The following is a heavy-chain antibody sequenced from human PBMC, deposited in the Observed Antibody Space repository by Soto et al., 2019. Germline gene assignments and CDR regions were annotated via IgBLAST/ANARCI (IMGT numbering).Heavy chain of an antibody. Sequence: QVQLVQSGAEVKKPGSSVKVSCKASGGTFSSHAISWVRQAPGQGLEWMGGIIPFFGTANYAQKFQGRVTITADESTSTAYMELSSLRSEDTAVYYCARGYSSGWYFGGYFDYWGQGTLVTVSS. CDR3: ARGYSSGWYFGGYFDY. CDR2: IIPFFGTA. V-gene: IGHV1-69*01. J-gene: IGHJ4*02. D-gene: IGHD6-19*01. CDR1: GGTFSSHA.